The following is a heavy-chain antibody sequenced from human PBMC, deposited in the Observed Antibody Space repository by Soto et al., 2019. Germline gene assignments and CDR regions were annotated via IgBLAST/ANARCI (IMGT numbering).Heavy chain of an antibody. J-gene: IGHJ4*02. D-gene: IGHD1-26*01. V-gene: IGHV3-30*18. CDR1: GFTFSSYG. CDR2: ISYDGSNK. Sequence: LRLSCAASGFTFSSYGMHWVRQAPGKGLEWVAVISYDGSNKYYADSVKGRFTISRDNSKNTLYLQMNSLRAEDTAVYYCAKDPSPVGYFDYWGQGTLVTVSS. CDR3: AKDPSPVGYFDY.